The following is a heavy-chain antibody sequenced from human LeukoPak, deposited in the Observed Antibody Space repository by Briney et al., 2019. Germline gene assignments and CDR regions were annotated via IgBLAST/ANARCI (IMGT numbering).Heavy chain of an antibody. CDR3: ARDIADGDYGRAFDY. Sequence: GGSLRLSCAASGFTLSSYWMHWVRQVPGKGLVWVSSISSSSSDIYYAGSVKGRFTISRDNAKNSLYLQMNSLRAEDTAMYHCARDIADGDYGRAFDYWGQGTLVTVSS. CDR2: ISSSSSDI. V-gene: IGHV3-21*01. J-gene: IGHJ4*02. D-gene: IGHD4-17*01. CDR1: GFTLSSYW.